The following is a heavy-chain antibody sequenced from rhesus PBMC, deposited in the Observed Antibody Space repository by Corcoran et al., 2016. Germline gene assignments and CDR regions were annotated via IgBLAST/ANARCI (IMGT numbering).Heavy chain of an antibody. Sequence: QVQLQESGPGVVKPSETLSLTCAVSGGSISDSYRWSWIRQPPGKGLEWIGYIYGSTTSTNYNPPLKSRSTISKDTSKNQFSLKLSSVTAADTAVYYCARDPRGAAALFWGQGVLVTVSS. J-gene: IGHJ4*01. CDR1: GGSISDSYR. CDR3: ARDPRGAAALF. D-gene: IGHD6-25*01. V-gene: IGHV4S10*01. CDR2: IYGSTTST.